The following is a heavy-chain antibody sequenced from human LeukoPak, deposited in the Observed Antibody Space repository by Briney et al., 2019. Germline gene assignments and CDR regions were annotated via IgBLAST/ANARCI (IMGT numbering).Heavy chain of an antibody. D-gene: IGHD3-10*01. CDR1: GGSISNSTYY. V-gene: IGHV4-39*07. Sequence: PSETLSLTCTVSGGSISNSTYYWGWIRQPPGKGLEWIGSMYYSGSTYYNPSLKSRVTISVDTSKNQFSLKLSSVTAADTAVYYCARRSGSGSYHSRPWGYWGQGTLVTVSS. CDR2: MYYSGST. J-gene: IGHJ4*02. CDR3: ARRSGSGSYHSRPWGY.